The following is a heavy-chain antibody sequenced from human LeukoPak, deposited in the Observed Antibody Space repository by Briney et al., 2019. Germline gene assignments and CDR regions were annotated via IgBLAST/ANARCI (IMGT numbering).Heavy chain of an antibody. J-gene: IGHJ4*02. CDR2: IRSKGYGGTI. V-gene: IGHV3-49*04. D-gene: IGHD3-22*01. Sequence: PGGSLRLSCTASGFTFGDYAMSWVRQAPGKGLEWVGFIRSKGYGGTIEYATSVKGRFTISRDDSKSIAYLQMNSLKAEDTAVYFCSSHTSGYYYSDYWGQGTLVTVSS. CDR1: GFTFGDYA. CDR3: SSHTSGYYYSDY.